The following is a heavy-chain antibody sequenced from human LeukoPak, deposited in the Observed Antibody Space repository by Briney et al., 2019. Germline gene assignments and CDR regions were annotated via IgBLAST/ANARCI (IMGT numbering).Heavy chain of an antibody. V-gene: IGHV3-15*01. CDR1: GFIFNDAW. J-gene: IGHJ4*02. D-gene: IGHD6-13*01. CDR2: SKSKTDGGTT. CDR3: TADGTRSGIAAPDY. Sequence: GGSLRLSCAASGFIFNDAWMSWVRQVPGKGLEWVGRSKSKTDGGTTDYAAPVKGRFTVLRDDSKSTLYLQMTSLKIEDTAVYYCTADGTRSGIAAPDYWGQGTLVTVSS.